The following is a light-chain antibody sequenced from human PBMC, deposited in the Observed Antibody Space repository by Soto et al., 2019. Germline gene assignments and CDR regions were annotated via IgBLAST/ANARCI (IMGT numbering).Light chain of an antibody. Sequence: DIQITQSPSTLSSSVGDTVTVTCLSSQIVSGLLAWYQQKPGEAPKLLIYDASALPRGVPSRFSGSGSGTKFTLTIASLQPDDFATYYCQQYETFSGTSGPGTKVNIK. CDR1: QIVSGL. CDR3: QQYETFSGT. CDR2: DAS. V-gene: IGKV1-5*01. J-gene: IGKJ1*01.